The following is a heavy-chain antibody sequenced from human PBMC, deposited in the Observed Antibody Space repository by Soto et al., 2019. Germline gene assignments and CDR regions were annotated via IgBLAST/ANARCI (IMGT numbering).Heavy chain of an antibody. J-gene: IGHJ4*02. Sequence: SETLSLTCTVSGVSISSYYWSWIRQPPGKGLEWIGYIYYSGSTNYNPSLKSRVTITVDTSKNQFSLKLSFVTAADTAVYYCERGTNWNDGKFDYWGQGTLVTVSS. D-gene: IGHD1-20*01. V-gene: IGHV4-59*01. CDR2: IYYSGST. CDR3: ERGTNWNDGKFDY. CDR1: GVSISSYY.